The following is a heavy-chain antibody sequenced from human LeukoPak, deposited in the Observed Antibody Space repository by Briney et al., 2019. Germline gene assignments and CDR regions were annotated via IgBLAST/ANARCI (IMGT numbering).Heavy chain of an antibody. CDR2: ISYDGSNK. V-gene: IGHV3-30*04. CDR3: ARCGLADPIPLTWYFDL. D-gene: IGHD3-16*01. J-gene: IGHJ2*01. CDR1: GFTFSSYA. Sequence: GGSLRLSCAASGFTFSSYAMHWVRQAPGKGLEWVAVISYDGSNKYYADSVKGRFTISRDNSKNTLYLQMNSLRAGDTAVYYCARCGLADPIPLTWYFDLWGRGTLVTVSS.